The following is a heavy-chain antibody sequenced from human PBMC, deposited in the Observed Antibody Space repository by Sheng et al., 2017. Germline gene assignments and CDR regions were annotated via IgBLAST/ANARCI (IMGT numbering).Heavy chain of an antibody. Sequence: QLQLQESGPGLVKPSETLSLTCTVSGGSISSSSYYWGWIRQPPGKGLEWIGSIYYSGSTYYNPSLKSRVTISVDTSKNQFSLKLSSVTAADTAVYYCAREESFGHQENCWGQGTLVTVSS. CDR2: IYYSGST. V-gene: IGHV4-39*07. CDR1: GGSISSSSYY. D-gene: IGHD3-10*01. J-gene: IGHJ4*02. CDR3: AREESFGHQENC.